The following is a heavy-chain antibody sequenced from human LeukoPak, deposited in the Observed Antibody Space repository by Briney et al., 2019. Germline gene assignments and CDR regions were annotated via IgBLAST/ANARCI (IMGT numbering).Heavy chain of an antibody. V-gene: IGHV3-30-3*01. J-gene: IGHJ4*02. CDR3: ARAPRVVVITTPYYFDY. CDR2: ISYDGSNK. Sequence: GRSLRLSCAASGFTFSSYAMHWVRQAPGKGLEWVAVISYDGSNKYYADSVKGRFTISRDNSKNTLYLQMNSLRAEDTAVYYCARAPRVVVITTPYYFDYWGQGTLVTVSS. D-gene: IGHD3-22*01. CDR1: GFTFSSYA.